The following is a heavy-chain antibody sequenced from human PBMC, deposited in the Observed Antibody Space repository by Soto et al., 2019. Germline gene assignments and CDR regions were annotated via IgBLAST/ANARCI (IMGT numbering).Heavy chain of an antibody. CDR1: GGSISSYY. D-gene: IGHD2-8*01. V-gene: IGHV4-59*01. CDR3: ARVNGHIDH. CDR2: IYYSGST. J-gene: IGHJ4*02. Sequence: SETLSVTCTVAGGSISSYYWSWIRQPPGKGLEWIGYIYYSGSTNYNPSLKSRVTISVDTSKNQFSLKLSSVTAADTAVYYCARVNGHIDHWGQGTLVTVSS.